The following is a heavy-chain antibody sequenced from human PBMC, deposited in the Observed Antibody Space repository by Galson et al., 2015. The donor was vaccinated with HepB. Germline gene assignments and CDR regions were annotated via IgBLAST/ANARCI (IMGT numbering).Heavy chain of an antibody. J-gene: IGHJ5*02. CDR3: AKDLAAAEGWVDP. Sequence: LRLSCAASGFTFNNFGIHWVRQAPRKGLQWVAVISYGGSDKYYADSVKGRFTISRDNSKNTVYLQMNGLRVEDTAVYYCAKDLAAAEGWVDPWGQGTLVTVSP. V-gene: IGHV3-30*18. CDR1: GFTFNNFG. CDR2: ISYGGSDK. D-gene: IGHD6-13*01.